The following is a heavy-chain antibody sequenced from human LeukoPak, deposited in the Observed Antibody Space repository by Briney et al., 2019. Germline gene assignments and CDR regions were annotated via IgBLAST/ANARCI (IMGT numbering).Heavy chain of an antibody. J-gene: IGHJ4*02. CDR3: ARDKKQQLPYTPTN. CDR1: GFTLSRYW. V-gene: IGHV3-7*01. D-gene: IGHD6-13*01. CDR2: IKQDGSEI. Sequence: GGSLRLSCAASGFTLSRYWMGCVPPAPGKGLEWGANIKQDGSEIHYVDSVKGRFTISRDNANNSLFLQMNIVRAEDTAVYYCARDKKQQLPYTPTNWGPGTLVTVSS.